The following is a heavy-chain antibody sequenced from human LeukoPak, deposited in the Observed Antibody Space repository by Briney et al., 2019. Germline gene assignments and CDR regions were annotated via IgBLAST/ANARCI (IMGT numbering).Heavy chain of an antibody. CDR1: GFTFSSYG. CDR2: IRYDGSNK. CDR3: APHSSGYYYGSTRWFDP. J-gene: IGHJ5*02. D-gene: IGHD3-22*01. V-gene: IGHV3-30*02. Sequence: PGGSLRLSCAASGFTFSSYGMHWVRQAPGKGLEWVAFIRYDGSNKYYADSVKGRFTISRDNPKNTLYLQMNSLRAEDTAVYYCAPHSSGYYYGSTRWFDPWGQGTLVTVSS.